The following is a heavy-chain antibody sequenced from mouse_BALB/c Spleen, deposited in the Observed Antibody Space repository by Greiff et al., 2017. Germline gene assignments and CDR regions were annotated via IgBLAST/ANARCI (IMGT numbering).Heavy chain of an antibody. D-gene: IGHD2-1*01. CDR3: ARNGNFAWFAY. CDR2: ISSGSSTI. V-gene: IGHV5-17*02. Sequence: EVQRVESGGGLVQPGGSRKLSCAASGFTFSSFGMHWVRQAPEKGLEWVAYISSGSSTIYYEDTVKGRFTISRDNPKNTLFLQMTSLRSEDTAMYYCARNGNFAWFAYWGQGTLVTVSA. J-gene: IGHJ3*01. CDR1: GFTFSSFG.